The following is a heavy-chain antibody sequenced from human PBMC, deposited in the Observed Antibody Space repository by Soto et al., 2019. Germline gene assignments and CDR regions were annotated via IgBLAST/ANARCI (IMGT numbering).Heavy chain of an antibody. D-gene: IGHD3-22*01. V-gene: IGHV1-69*13. CDR1: GGTFSSYA. CDR3: ATVPYYYDSSGCYYLLDYFDY. Sequence: ASVKVSCKASGGTFSSYAISWVRQAPGQGLEWMGGIIPIFGTANYAQKFQGRVTITADESTSTAYMELSSLRSEDTAVYYCATVPYYYDSSGCYYLLDYFDYWGQGTLVTVSS. CDR2: IIPIFGTA. J-gene: IGHJ4*02.